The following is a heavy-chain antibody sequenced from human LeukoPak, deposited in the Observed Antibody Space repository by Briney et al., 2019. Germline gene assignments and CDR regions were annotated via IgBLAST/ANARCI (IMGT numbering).Heavy chain of an antibody. CDR2: ISQDGSEM. D-gene: IGHD3-10*02. Sequence: GGSPRLSCAASGFTLISYWMAWVRQAPGKGLEWVANISQDGSEMFFVDSVNGRLTISRDNAKNSLYLQMNSLRAEHTAVYYCAELGITMIGGVWGKGTTVTISS. CDR3: AELGITMIGGV. CDR1: GFTLISYW. V-gene: IGHV3-7*01. J-gene: IGHJ6*04.